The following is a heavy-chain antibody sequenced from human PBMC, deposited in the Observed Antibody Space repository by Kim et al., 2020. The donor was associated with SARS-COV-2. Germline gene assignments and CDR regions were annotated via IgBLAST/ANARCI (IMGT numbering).Heavy chain of an antibody. CDR3: ARTPSYYYGMDV. V-gene: IGHV3-33*01. Sequence: KYYADYVQARFTISRDNSKNTLYLQMNSLRAEDTAVYYCARTPSYYYGMDVWGQGTTVTVSS. J-gene: IGHJ6*02. CDR2: K.